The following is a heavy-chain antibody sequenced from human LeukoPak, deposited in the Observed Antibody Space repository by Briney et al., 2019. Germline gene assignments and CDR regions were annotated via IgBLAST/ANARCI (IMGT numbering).Heavy chain of an antibody. Sequence: GGSLRLSCAASGYTFSIHWMHWVRQVPGKGLVWVSRINSDGSSTFYAEYVKGRFTISRDNAKSTLYLQMNSLRADDTAIYYCARAIIGDYGNPFDYWGQGTLVTVSS. D-gene: IGHD4-17*01. J-gene: IGHJ4*02. CDR3: ARAIIGDYGNPFDY. CDR1: GYTFSIHW. V-gene: IGHV3-74*01. CDR2: INSDGSST.